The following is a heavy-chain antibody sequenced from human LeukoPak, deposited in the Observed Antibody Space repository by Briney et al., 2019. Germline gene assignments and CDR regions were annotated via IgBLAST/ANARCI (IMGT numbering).Heavy chain of an antibody. V-gene: IGHV1-69*13. CDR2: IIPIFGTA. Sequence: ASVNVSCKASGGTFSSYAISWVRQAPGQGLEWMGGIIPIFGTANYAQKFQGRVTITADESTSTAYMELSSLRSEDTAVYYCASSLIAAAVDYFDYWGQGTLVTVSS. J-gene: IGHJ4*02. D-gene: IGHD6-13*01. CDR1: GGTFSSYA. CDR3: ASSLIAAAVDYFDY.